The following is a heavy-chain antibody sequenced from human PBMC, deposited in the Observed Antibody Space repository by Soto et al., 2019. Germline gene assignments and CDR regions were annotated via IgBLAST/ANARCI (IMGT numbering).Heavy chain of an antibody. Sequence: SETLSLTCTVSGGSMTNYYWSWIRQPPGKGLEWIGHIYYSGSTYYRQSLKSRVTISVDTSKSQFSLNLKYVTAADTAVYYCARDGGSGSYENWFDPWGQGILVTV. CDR2: IYYSGST. D-gene: IGHD3-10*01. CDR1: GGSMTNYY. CDR3: ARDGGSGSYENWFDP. V-gene: IGHV4-59*01. J-gene: IGHJ5*02.